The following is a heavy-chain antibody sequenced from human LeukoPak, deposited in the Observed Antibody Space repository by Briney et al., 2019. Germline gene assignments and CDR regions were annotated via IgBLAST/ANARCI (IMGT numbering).Heavy chain of an antibody. V-gene: IGHV3-23*01. CDR3: ARDGIEYSSRWDYYYGMDV. J-gene: IGHJ6*02. Sequence: GGSLRLSCAVSGFTFSDYAMSWVRQAPGKGLGWVSALSLDGVKTYYADSVKGRFTISRDNSKNTLYLQMNSLRAEDTAVYYCARDGIEYSSRWDYYYGMDVWGQGTTVTVSS. CDR2: LSLDGVKT. CDR1: GFTFSDYA. D-gene: IGHD6-6*01.